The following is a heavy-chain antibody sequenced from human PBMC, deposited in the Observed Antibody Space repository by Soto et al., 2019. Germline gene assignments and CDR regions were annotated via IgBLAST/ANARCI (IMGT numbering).Heavy chain of an antibody. Sequence: EVQLLESGGGLVQPGGSLRLSCAASGFTFSNSAMSWVRQAPGKGLDWVSAISGNGDTTYYADSVKGRFTISRDISKNTLYLQINSLRAEDTVVYYCAKIRGYDLGSTTFQHWGQGTLVTVSS. CDR2: ISGNGDTT. J-gene: IGHJ1*01. CDR1: GFTFSNSA. D-gene: IGHD5-12*01. CDR3: AKIRGYDLGSTTFQH. V-gene: IGHV3-23*01.